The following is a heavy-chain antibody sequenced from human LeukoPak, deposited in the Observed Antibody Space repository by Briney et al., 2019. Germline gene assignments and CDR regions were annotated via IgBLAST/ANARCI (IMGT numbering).Heavy chain of an antibody. D-gene: IGHD1-26*01. V-gene: IGHV3-48*04. CDR1: GFTFSSYS. CDR3: ARDNYYSIDY. CDR2: ISSSSSTI. Sequence: PGGSLRLSCAASGFTFSSYSMNWVRQAPGKGLEWVSYISSSSSTIYYADSVKGRFTISRDNAKNTVYLQMSGLGVDDTAVYYCARDNYYSIDYWGQGTLVTVSS. J-gene: IGHJ4*02.